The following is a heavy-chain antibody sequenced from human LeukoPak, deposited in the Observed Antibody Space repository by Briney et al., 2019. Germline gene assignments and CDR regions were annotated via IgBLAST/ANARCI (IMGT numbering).Heavy chain of an antibody. CDR3: ARVGPMAPYYFDY. D-gene: IGHD3-10*01. CDR2: IIPILGIA. J-gene: IGHJ4*02. V-gene: IGHV1-69*04. CDR1: GGTFSSYA. Sequence: ASAKVSSKASGGTFSSYAISWVRQAPGQGLEWVGRIIPILGIANYAQKFQGRVTITADKSTSTAYMELSSLRSEDTAVYYCARVGPMAPYYFDYWGQGTLVTVSS.